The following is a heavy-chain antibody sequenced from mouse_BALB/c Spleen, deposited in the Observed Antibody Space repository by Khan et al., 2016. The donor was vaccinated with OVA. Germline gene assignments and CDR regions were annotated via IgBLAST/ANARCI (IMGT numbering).Heavy chain of an antibody. V-gene: IGHV1-77*01. J-gene: IGHJ3*01. CDR1: GYTFTDYI. Sequence: QVQLQQSVPELVNPGASLKVSCKASGYTFTDYIIGWVKQSTRQGLEWIGDIFPGSGTPYYNEMLKDKATLTADKSSNTAYMQLSSLTSKGSAVYFCARGGYSVFAYWGQGTLVTVSA. D-gene: IGHD1-1*01. CDR2: IFPGSGTP. CDR3: ARGGYSVFAY.